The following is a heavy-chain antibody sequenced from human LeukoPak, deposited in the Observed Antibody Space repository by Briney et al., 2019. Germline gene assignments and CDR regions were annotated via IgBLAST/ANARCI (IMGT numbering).Heavy chain of an antibody. CDR3: ARGRDSSSWYNYFDY. D-gene: IGHD6-13*01. CDR2: ISISGVYI. Sequence: GESLRLSCVASGFTFSKYTMNWVRQAPGKGLEWVSSISISGVYIYYGDSMTGRFTISRDNAKNSLYLQMNSLRAEDTAVYYCARGRDSSSWYNYFDYWGQGTLVTVSS. CDR1: GFTFSKYT. V-gene: IGHV3-21*01. J-gene: IGHJ4*02.